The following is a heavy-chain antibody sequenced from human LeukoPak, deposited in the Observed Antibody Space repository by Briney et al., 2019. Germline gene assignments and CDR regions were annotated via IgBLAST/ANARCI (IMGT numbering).Heavy chain of an antibody. CDR2: INHSGST. CDR1: GDSFSGYF. V-gene: IGHV4-34*01. CDR3: ARGLLFYDTSALGY. J-gene: IGHJ4*02. Sequence: SETLSLTCEVYGDSFSGYFWTWIRQPPGKGLEWIGEINHSGSTNYNPSLKSRVSISVDPSKKEFSLTLTSVTAADTAVYYCARGLLFYDTSALGYWGQGTLVTVSS. D-gene: IGHD3-22*01.